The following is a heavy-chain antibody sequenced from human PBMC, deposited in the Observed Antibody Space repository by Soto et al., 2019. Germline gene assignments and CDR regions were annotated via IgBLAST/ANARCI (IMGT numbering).Heavy chain of an antibody. CDR2: SIPIPGTA. Sequence: QVQLVQSGAEVKKPGSSVKVSCEASGGRFTSYIFTWVRQAPGQGLEWMGRSIPIPGTADYALKFQDRVTMTADKSTNTVHMEMRSLRPDDTAVYYCAKSLVFVDHGYMDVWGKGTTVTVSS. D-gene: IGHD2-21*01. V-gene: IGHV1-69*08. J-gene: IGHJ6*03. CDR1: GGRFTSYI. CDR3: AKSLVFVDHGYMDV.